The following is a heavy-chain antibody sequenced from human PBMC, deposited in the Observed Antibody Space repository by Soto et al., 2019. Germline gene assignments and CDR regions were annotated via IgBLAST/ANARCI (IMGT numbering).Heavy chain of an antibody. CDR3: ARSGRDGYGKNNWFDP. Sequence: PPETLSLTCPVSGGAFSCFDWTWIRQSPGKGLEWIGEVHRRGSLNYNPSLKSRVTISQDKSKRQLPLRLTSVSAADTGVYFCARSGRDGYGKNNWFDPWGPGTLVTVSS. J-gene: IGHJ5*02. D-gene: IGHD2-21*01. CDR1: GGAFSCFD. CDR2: VHRRGSL. V-gene: IGHV4-34*01.